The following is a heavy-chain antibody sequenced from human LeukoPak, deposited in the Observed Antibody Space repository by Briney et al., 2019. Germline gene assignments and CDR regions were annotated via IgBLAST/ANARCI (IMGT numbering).Heavy chain of an antibody. CDR3: ARHRRYSGSLFDY. Sequence: SETLSLTCTVAGGSISSSSYYWGWIRQPPGKGLEWIGSIYNSGSTYYNPSLKSRVTISVDTSKNQFSLKLSSVTAADTAVYYCARHRRYSGSLFDYWGQGTLVTVSS. D-gene: IGHD1-26*01. CDR1: GGSISSSSYY. V-gene: IGHV4-39*01. J-gene: IGHJ4*02. CDR2: IYNSGST.